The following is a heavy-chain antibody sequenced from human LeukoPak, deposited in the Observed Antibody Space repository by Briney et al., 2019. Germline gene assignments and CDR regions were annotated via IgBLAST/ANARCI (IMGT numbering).Heavy chain of an antibody. CDR2: INHSGST. V-gene: IGHV4-34*01. CDR3: ARGVVRAAGT. D-gene: IGHD6-13*01. Sequence: TSETLSLTCAVYGGSFSGYYWSWTRQPPGKGLEWIGEINHSGSTNYNPSLKSRVTISVDTSKNQFSLKLSSVTAADTAVYYCARGVVRAAGTWGQGTLVTVSS. J-gene: IGHJ5*02. CDR1: GGSFSGYY.